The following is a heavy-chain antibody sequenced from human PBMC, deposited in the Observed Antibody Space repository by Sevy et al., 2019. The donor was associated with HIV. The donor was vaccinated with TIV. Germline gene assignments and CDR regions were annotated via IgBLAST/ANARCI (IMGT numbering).Heavy chain of an antibody. V-gene: IGHV3-30*03. CDR1: GFTFTTHG. CDR2: ISYHGRNK. Sequence: GGSLRLSCTASGFTFTTHGMHWVRQAPGKGLEWVAVISYHGRNKFYGSSVEGRLTISRENSNKTLYLQMNSRTTEDTRVSYCARDFTVYNGMVVWGQGTMVTVSS. J-gene: IGHJ6*02. CDR3: ARDFTVYNGMVV.